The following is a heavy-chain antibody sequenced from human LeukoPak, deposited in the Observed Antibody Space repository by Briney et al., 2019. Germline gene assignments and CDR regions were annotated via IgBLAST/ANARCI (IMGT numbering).Heavy chain of an antibody. Sequence: GGSLRLSCAASGFTFSSYSMNWVRQAPGKGLEWVSSSSSSSSYIYYADSVKGRFTISRDNAKNSLYLQMNSLRAEDTAVYYCARVYDFWSGYYHDALDIWGQGTMVTVSS. CDR1: GFTFSSYS. J-gene: IGHJ3*02. D-gene: IGHD3-3*01. CDR3: ARVYDFWSGYYHDALDI. V-gene: IGHV3-21*01. CDR2: SSSSSSYI.